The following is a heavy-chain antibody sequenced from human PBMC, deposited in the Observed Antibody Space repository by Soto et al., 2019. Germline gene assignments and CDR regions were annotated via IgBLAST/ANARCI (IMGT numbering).Heavy chain of an antibody. J-gene: IGHJ4*02. Sequence: EVQLVESGGGLIQPGGSLRLSCAASGFTVSHNYMTWVRQAPGKGLEWVSVIFSGGSTYYGDSVKGRFTISRDISKNMVYLQMNSLRAEDTAVYYCARVPDTGGRDYLDYWGQGTLVTVSS. CDR3: ARVPDTGGRDYLDY. D-gene: IGHD7-27*01. CDR1: GFTVSHNY. V-gene: IGHV3-53*01. CDR2: IFSGGST.